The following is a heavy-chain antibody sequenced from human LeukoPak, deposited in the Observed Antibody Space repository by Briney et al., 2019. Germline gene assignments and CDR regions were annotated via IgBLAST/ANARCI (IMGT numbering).Heavy chain of an antibody. D-gene: IGHD1-26*01. V-gene: IGHV4-34*01. CDR3: ARGGTRIVVGATWRYYFDY. CDR2: INHSGST. J-gene: IGHJ4*02. CDR1: GGSFSGYY. Sequence: SSETLSLTCAVYGGSFSGYYWSWIRQPPGKGLEWIGEINHSGSTNYNPSLKSRVTISVDTSKNQFSLKLSSVTAADTAVYYCARGGTRIVVGATWRYYFDYWAREPWSPSPQ.